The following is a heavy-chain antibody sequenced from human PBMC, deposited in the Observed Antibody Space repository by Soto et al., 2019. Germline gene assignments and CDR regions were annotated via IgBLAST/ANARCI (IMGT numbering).Heavy chain of an antibody. CDR3: ALTGSSDAFDI. Sequence: PGGSLRLSCGASGGASGLMFSRYEMSWIRQAPGKGLEWVSYISSSGSTIYYADSVKGRFTISRDNAKNSLYLQMNSLRAEDTAVYYCALTGSSDAFDIWGQGTMVTVSS. V-gene: IGHV3-11*01. J-gene: IGHJ3*02. CDR1: GLMFSRYE. D-gene: IGHD6-6*01. CDR2: ISSSGSTI.